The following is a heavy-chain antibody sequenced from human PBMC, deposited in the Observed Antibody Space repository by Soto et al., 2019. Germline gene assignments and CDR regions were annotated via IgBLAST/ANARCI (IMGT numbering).Heavy chain of an antibody. CDR3: AREAGSGDYFDY. J-gene: IGHJ4*02. Sequence: QVQLQESGPGLVKPSQTLSLTCTVSGGSISSTGYFWTWIRQHPGKGLEWIGYIFYSGSTFHTPSLKSRVTISVDTSKIQFSLELSSVTAADTAVYYCAREAGSGDYFDYWGQGTLVTVSS. V-gene: IGHV4-31*03. CDR1: GGSISSTGYF. CDR2: IFYSGST. D-gene: IGHD1-26*01.